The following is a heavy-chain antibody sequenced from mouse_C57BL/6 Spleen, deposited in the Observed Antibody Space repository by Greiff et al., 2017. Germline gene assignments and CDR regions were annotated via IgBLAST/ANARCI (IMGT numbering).Heavy chain of an antibody. CDR2: IYPGSGST. J-gene: IGHJ1*03. CDR1: GYTFTSYW. V-gene: IGHV1-55*01. CDR3: ARNYGKDFDV. D-gene: IGHD2-1*01. Sequence: VQLQQSGAELVKPGASVKMSCKASGYTFTSYWITWVKQRPGQGLEWIGDIYPGSGSTNYNEKFKSKATLTVDTSSSTAYMQLSSLTSEDSAVYYCARNYGKDFDVWGTGTTVTVSS.